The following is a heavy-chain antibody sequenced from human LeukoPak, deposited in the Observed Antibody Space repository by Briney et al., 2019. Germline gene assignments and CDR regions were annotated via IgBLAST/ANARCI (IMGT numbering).Heavy chain of an antibody. J-gene: IGHJ4*02. CDR1: GFTFSSYA. D-gene: IGHD2-21*02. CDR2: ISYDGSNK. CDR3: ARVGEEYCGGDCYLGY. V-gene: IGHV3-30-3*01. Sequence: GGSLRLSCAASGFTFSSYAMHWVRQAPGKGLEWVAVISYDGSNKYYADSVKGRFTISRDNSKNTLYLQMNSLRAEDTAVYYCARVGEEYCGGDCYLGYWGQGTLVTVSS.